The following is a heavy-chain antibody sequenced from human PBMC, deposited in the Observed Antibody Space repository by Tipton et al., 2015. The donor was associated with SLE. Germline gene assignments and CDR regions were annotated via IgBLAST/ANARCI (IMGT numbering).Heavy chain of an antibody. J-gene: IGHJ4*02. CDR1: GLTFDDYA. D-gene: IGHD2-15*01. Sequence: SLRLSCAVSGLTFDDYAMHWVRQAPGKGLEWVSGISWNSDILTYADSVKGRFTISRDNARNSLYLQMNSLSAEDTAVYYCAKGEDNCSGGSCFPGVFDSWGQGTLVTVSS. CDR3: AKGEDNCSGGSCFPGVFDS. V-gene: IGHV3-9*01. CDR2: ISWNSDIL.